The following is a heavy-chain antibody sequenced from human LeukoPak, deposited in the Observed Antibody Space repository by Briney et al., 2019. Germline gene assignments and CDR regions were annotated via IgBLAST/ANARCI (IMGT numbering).Heavy chain of an antibody. J-gene: IGHJ3*02. CDR3: ASPAYCGGDCSFNDAFYI. CDR1: GYTVTYRY. CDR2: ITPFNGNT. V-gene: IGHV1-45*02. Sequence: SVKVSCKASGYTVTYRYLHWVRQAPGQALEWMGWITPFNGNTNYAQKFQDRVTITRDRSMSTAYMELSSLRSEDTAMYYCASPAYCGGDCSFNDAFYISGEGTMVTVSS. D-gene: IGHD2-21*02.